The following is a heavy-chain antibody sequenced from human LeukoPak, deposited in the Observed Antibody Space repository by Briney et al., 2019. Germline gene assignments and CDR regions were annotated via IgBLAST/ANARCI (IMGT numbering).Heavy chain of an antibody. D-gene: IGHD3-22*01. V-gene: IGHV4-38-2*01. CDR2: IYHSGST. Sequence: SETLSLTCAVSGYSISSGYYWGRIRQPPGKGREWIGSIYHSGSTYYNPSLNSRVTISVDTSKNQFSLKLSSVTAADTAVYYCARHYYDSSGPAFDIWGQGTMVTVSS. J-gene: IGHJ3*02. CDR1: GYSISSGYY. CDR3: ARHYYDSSGPAFDI.